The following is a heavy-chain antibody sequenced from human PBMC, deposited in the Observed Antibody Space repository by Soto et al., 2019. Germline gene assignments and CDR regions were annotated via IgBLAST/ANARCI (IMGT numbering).Heavy chain of an antibody. J-gene: IGHJ3*02. CDR1: GFTFSDHY. CDR3: ASGVYYYGSGPYAFDI. D-gene: IGHD3-10*01. Sequence: GGSLRLSCAASGFTFSDHYMDWVRQAPGKGLEWVGRTRNKANSYTTEYAASVKGRSTISRDDSKNSLYLQMNSLKTEDTAVYYCASGVYYYGSGPYAFDIWGQGTMVTVSS. V-gene: IGHV3-72*01. CDR2: TRNKANSYTT.